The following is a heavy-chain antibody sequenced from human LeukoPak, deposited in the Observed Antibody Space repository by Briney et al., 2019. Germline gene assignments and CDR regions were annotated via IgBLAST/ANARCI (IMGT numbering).Heavy chain of an antibody. CDR1: GGSISSYY. CDR2: IYYTGST. CDR3: ARLRPSIGAAGTFDY. V-gene: IGHV4-59*08. Sequence: SETLSLTCNVSGGSISSYYWSWIRQPPGKGLEWIGYIYYTGSTKYNASLKSRVTISVDTSKNQFSLKVSSVTAADTAVYYCARLRPSIGAAGTFDYWGQGTLVTVSS. D-gene: IGHD6-13*01. J-gene: IGHJ4*02.